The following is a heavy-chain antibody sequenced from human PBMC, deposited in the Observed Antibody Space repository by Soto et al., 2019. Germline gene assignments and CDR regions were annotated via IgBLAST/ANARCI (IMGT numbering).Heavy chain of an antibody. CDR3: ARSQGSSTSLEIYYYYYYGMDV. CDR2: TIPISDTT. J-gene: IGHJ6*02. D-gene: IGHD2-2*01. V-gene: IGHV1-69*01. Sequence: QVQLVQSGAEVKKPGSSVKVSCKASGGTFSSYAISWVRQAPGQGLEWMGGTIPISDTTNYAQKFQGRVTITADESTSTAYMELSSLRSEDTAVYYCARSQGSSTSLEIYYYYYYGMDVWGQGTMVTVSS. CDR1: GGTFSSYA.